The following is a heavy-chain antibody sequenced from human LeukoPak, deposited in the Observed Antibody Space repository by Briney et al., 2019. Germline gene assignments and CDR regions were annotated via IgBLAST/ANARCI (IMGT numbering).Heavy chain of an antibody. CDR1: GYTLTGYY. CDR3: ARGWGLWFGELSGTLDV. Sequence: ASVKVSCKASGYTLTGYYMHWVRQAPGQGLEWMGWINPNSGGTNYAQKFQGWVTMTRDTSISTAYMELSRLRSDDTAVYYCARGWGLWFGELSGTLDVWGQGTTVTVSS. D-gene: IGHD3-10*01. J-gene: IGHJ6*02. CDR2: INPNSGGT. V-gene: IGHV1-2*04.